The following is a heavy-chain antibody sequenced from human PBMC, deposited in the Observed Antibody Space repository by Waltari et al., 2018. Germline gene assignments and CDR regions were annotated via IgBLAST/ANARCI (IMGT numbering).Heavy chain of an antibody. V-gene: IGHV3-33*01. D-gene: IGHD1-26*01. J-gene: IGHJ6*02. Sequence: QVQLVESGGGVVQPGRSLRLSCAASGFTFGSYGMPWVRQAPGKGLEWVAVIWYDGSNKYYADSVKGRFTISRDNSKNTLYLQMNSLRAEDTAVYYCARDGRTDTPPSDYYGMDVWGQGTTVTVSS. CDR2: IWYDGSNK. CDR3: ARDGRTDTPPSDYYGMDV. CDR1: GFTFGSYG.